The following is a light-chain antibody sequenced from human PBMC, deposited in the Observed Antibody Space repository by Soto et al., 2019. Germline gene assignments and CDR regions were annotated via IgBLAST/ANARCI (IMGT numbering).Light chain of an antibody. CDR3: QTWGTGIQV. J-gene: IGLJ1*01. CDR2: LNSDGSH. CDR1: SGHSSYA. V-gene: IGLV4-69*01. Sequence: QLVLTQSPSASASLGASVKLTCTLSSGHSSYAIAWHQQQPEKGPRYLMKLNSDGSHSKGDGIPDRFSGSSSGAERYLTISSLQSEDEADNYCQTWGTGIQVFGTGTKLTVL.